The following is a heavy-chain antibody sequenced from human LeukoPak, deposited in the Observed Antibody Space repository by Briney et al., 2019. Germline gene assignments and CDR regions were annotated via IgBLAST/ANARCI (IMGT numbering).Heavy chain of an antibody. J-gene: IGHJ6*03. Sequence: GGSLRLSCAASGFTFSSYEMNWVRQAPGKGLEWVSYISSSGSTIYYADSVKGRFTISRDNAKNSLYLQMNSLRAEDTAVYYCARSRAAAGYYYMDVWGKGTTVTVSS. CDR2: ISSSGSTI. D-gene: IGHD6-13*01. V-gene: IGHV3-48*03. CDR1: GFTFSSYE. CDR3: ARSRAAAGYYYMDV.